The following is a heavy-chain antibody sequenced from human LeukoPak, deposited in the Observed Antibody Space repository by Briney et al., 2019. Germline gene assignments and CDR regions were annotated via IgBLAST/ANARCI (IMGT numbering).Heavy chain of an antibody. Sequence: GGSLRLSCAASGFTFSSYEMNWVRQAPGKGLKWVSYISSSGRTIYYADSVKGRFTISRDNAKNSLYLQMNSLRAEDTAVYYCARDPMVDAHFDYWGQGTLVTVSS. D-gene: IGHD4/OR15-4a*01. J-gene: IGHJ4*02. CDR1: GFTFSSYE. CDR2: ISSSGRTI. CDR3: ARDPMVDAHFDY. V-gene: IGHV3-48*03.